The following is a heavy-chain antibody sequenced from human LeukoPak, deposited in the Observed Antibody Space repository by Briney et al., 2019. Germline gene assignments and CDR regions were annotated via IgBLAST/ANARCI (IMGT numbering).Heavy chain of an antibody. D-gene: IGHD3-22*01. CDR2: IYYSGST. CDR3: ARPAGSGYYSFDY. V-gene: IGHV4-39*01. CDR1: GVSISSSSYY. Sequence: SSETLSLTCTVSGVSISSSSYYWGWIRPPPGKGLDWFGSIYYSGSTYYNPSLKSRVTISVDTSKNQFSLKLSSVTAADTAVYYCARPAGSGYYSFDYWGQGTLVTVSS. J-gene: IGHJ4*02.